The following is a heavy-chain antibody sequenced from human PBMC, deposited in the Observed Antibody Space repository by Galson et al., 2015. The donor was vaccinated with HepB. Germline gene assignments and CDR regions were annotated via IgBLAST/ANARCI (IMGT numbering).Heavy chain of an antibody. CDR2: INPNSGGT. D-gene: IGHD2-15*01. CDR1: GYTFTGYY. J-gene: IGHJ4*02. V-gene: IGHV1-2*02. CDR3: ARIPGYCSGGSCSLFDY. Sequence: SVKVSCKASGYTFTGYYLHWVRQAPGQGLEWMGWINPNSGGTNYAQRFQGRVTMTRDTSINTAYMELSRLRPDDTAVYYCARIPGYCSGGSCSLFDYWGQGTLVTVSS.